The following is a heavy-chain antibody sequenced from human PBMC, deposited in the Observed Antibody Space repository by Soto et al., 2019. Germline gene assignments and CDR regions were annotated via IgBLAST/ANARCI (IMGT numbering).Heavy chain of an antibody. CDR3: ARDTNTLTSGSYVDY. D-gene: IGHD1-26*01. Sequence: GGSLRLSCAASGFTFSSYGMHWVRQAPGKGLEWVAVIWYDGSNKYYADSVKGRFTISRDNSKNTLYLQMNSLRAEDTAVYYCARDTNTLTSGSYVDYWGQGTLVTVSS. J-gene: IGHJ4*02. CDR1: GFTFSSYG. V-gene: IGHV3-33*01. CDR2: IWYDGSNK.